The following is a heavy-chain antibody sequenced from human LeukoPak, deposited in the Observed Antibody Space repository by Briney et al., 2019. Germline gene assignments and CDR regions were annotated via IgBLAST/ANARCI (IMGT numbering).Heavy chain of an antibody. D-gene: IGHD3-10*01. CDR1: GYTFTSYD. J-gene: IGHJ4*02. CDR2: MNPNSGDT. V-gene: IGHV1-8*03. Sequence: ASVKVSCKASGYTFTSYDINWVRQATGQGLEWMGWMNPNSGDTGYAQKFQGRVTITRNTSISTAYMELSSLRSEDTAVYYCARGRLTRRGVRGVIITTLSYYFDYWGQGTLVTVSS. CDR3: ARGRLTRRGVRGVIITTLSYYFDY.